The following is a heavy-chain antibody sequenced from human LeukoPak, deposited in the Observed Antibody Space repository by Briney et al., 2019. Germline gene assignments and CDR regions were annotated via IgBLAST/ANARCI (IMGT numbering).Heavy chain of an antibody. CDR3: ARDKGPYWYFDL. CDR1: GGSISSYY. J-gene: IGHJ2*01. Sequence: SETLSLTCTVSGGSISSYYWNWIRQPPGKGLEWIGNIYNSGSPNYNPSPKSRVTISVDTSKNQISLRLSSVTAADTAVYYCARDKGPYWYFDLWGRGTLVTVSS. V-gene: IGHV4-59*01. CDR2: IYNSGSP.